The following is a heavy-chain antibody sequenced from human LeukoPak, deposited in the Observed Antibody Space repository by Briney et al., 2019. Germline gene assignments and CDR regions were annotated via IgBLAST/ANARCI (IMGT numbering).Heavy chain of an antibody. CDR3: VRGSRVYCGGDCYYY. Sequence: SATLSLTCTVFGGSFSGYYWSWIRQPPDKGLEWLGEINPSGSTNYNPSLKTRVTISTDTSKNHFSLNLNSVTAADTGVYYCVRGSRVYCGGDCYYYWGQGTLVTVSS. D-gene: IGHD2-21*02. CDR1: GGSFSGYY. J-gene: IGHJ4*02. CDR2: INPSGST. V-gene: IGHV4-34*01.